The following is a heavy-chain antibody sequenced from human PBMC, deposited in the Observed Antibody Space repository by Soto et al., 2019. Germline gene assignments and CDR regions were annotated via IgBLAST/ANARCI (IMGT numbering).Heavy chain of an antibody. J-gene: IGHJ6*02. Sequence: KAGGSLRLSCAASGFTFSSYSMNWVRQAPGKGLEWVSSISSSSYIYYADSVKGRFTISRDNAKNSLYLQMNSLRAEDTAVYYCARDAMVRGVFRGYYYYYGMDVWGQGTTVTVSS. CDR3: ARDAMVRGVFRGYYYYYGMDV. V-gene: IGHV3-21*01. CDR2: ISSSSYI. D-gene: IGHD3-10*01. CDR1: GFTFSSYS.